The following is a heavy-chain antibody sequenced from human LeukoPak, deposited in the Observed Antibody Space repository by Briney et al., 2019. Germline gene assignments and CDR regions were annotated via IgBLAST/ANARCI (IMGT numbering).Heavy chain of an antibody. J-gene: IGHJ4*02. CDR2: IYSGGST. CDR1: GFTVSSNY. CDR3: AKSRGYSNTSPFDY. D-gene: IGHD5-12*01. V-gene: IGHV3-53*01. Sequence: PGGSLRLSCAASGFTVSSNYMSWVRQAPGKGLEWVAVIYSGGSTYYADSVKGRFTISRDNSRNTLYLQMNSLTAEDTALYYCAKSRGYSNTSPFDYWGQGTLVAVSS.